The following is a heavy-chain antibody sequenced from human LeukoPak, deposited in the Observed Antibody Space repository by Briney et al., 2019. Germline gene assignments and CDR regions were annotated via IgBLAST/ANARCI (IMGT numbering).Heavy chain of an antibody. J-gene: IGHJ6*04. Sequence: SETLSLTCTVSGGSISSSSYYWGWIRQPPGKGLEWIGSIYYSGSTYYNPSLKSRVTISVDTSKNQFSLKLSSVTAADTAVYYCARQNSSGYYFYYYYGMDVWGKGTTVTVSP. V-gene: IGHV4-39*01. CDR2: IYYSGST. D-gene: IGHD3-22*01. CDR1: GGSISSSSYY. CDR3: ARQNSSGYYFYYYYGMDV.